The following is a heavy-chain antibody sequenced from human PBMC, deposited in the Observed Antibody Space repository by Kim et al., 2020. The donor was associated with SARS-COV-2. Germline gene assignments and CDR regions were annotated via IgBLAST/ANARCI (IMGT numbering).Heavy chain of an antibody. J-gene: IGHJ6*02. CDR3: ARDRVFDYYGMDV. D-gene: IGHD6-13*01. V-gene: IGHV6-1*01. Sequence: YAGTVKSRITIHPDTSKNQFSLQLNSVTPEDTAVYYCARDRVFDYYGMDVWGQGTTVTVSS.